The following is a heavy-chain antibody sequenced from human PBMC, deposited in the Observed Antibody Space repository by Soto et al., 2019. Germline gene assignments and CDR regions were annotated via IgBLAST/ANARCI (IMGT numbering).Heavy chain of an antibody. D-gene: IGHD6-13*01. V-gene: IGHV4-59*01. CDR2: IYYSGST. J-gene: IGHJ4*02. Sequence: SETLSLTCTASGGSISSYYWSWIRQPPGKGLEWIGYIYYSGSTNYNPSLKSRDTISVDTSKNQFSLKLSSVTAADTAVYYCARGSSSWATPLNFDSWGQGTLVTVSS. CDR1: GGSISSYY. CDR3: ARGSSSWATPLNFDS.